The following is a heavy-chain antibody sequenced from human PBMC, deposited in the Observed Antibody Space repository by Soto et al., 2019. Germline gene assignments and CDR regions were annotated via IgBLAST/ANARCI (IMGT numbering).Heavy chain of an antibody. Sequence: GGSLRLSCAASGFTFSSYGMHWVRQAPGKGLEWVAVISYDGSNKYYADSVKGRFTISRDNSKNTLYLQMNSLRAEDTAVYYCAKDLSGVPAAIDYWGQGTLVTVSS. CDR2: ISYDGSNK. CDR1: GFTFSSYG. V-gene: IGHV3-30*18. CDR3: AKDLSGVPAAIDY. D-gene: IGHD2-2*02. J-gene: IGHJ4*02.